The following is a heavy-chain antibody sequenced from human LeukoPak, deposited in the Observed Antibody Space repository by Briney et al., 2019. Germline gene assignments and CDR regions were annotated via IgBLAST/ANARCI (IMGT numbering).Heavy chain of an antibody. CDR2: IDWNGRIT. CDR3: ARGSVQLWLRDTYYYMDV. V-gene: IGHV3-20*04. J-gene: IGHJ6*03. Sequence: GGSLRLSCAASGFTFDDYAMNWVRQVPGRGLEWVSGIDWNGRITEYADSVKDRFTISRQNTKDSLYLYMNNLGGEDTALYFCARGSVQLWLRDTYYYMDVWGKGTTVTVSS. CDR1: GFTFDDYA. D-gene: IGHD5-18*01.